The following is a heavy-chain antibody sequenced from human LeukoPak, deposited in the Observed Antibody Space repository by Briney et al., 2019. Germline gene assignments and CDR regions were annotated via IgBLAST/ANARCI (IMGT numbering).Heavy chain of an antibody. D-gene: IGHD3-22*01. V-gene: IGHV1-24*01. CDR3: ATLYYYDSSGYYRGFRFDY. Sequence: ASVKVSCKVSGYTLTELSMHWVRQAPGKGLEWMGGFDPEDGETIYAQKFQGRVTMTEDTSTDTAYMELSSLRSEDTAVYYCATLYYYDSSGYYRGFRFDYWGQGTLVTVSS. CDR1: GYTLTELS. CDR2: FDPEDGET. J-gene: IGHJ4*02.